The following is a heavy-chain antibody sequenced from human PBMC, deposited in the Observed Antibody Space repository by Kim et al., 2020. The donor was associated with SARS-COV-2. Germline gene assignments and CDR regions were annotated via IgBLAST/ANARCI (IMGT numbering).Heavy chain of an antibody. D-gene: IGHD3-10*01. CDR3: AKVSGDRETNWFDP. CDR2: ISYDGKTK. Sequence: GGSLRLSCAASGFTFSSFGMHWVRQAPGKGLEWVAVISYDGKTKYYGESVEGRFTVSRDNSKNTLFLDMSSVRPDDTATYYCAKVSGDRETNWFDPWGLGTLVSVSS. J-gene: IGHJ5*02. CDR1: GFTFSSFG. V-gene: IGHV3-30*18.